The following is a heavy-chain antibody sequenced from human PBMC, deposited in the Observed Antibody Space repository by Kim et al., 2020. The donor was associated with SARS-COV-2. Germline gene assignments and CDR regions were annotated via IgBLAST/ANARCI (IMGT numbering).Heavy chain of an antibody. D-gene: IGHD1-26*01. CDR1: GYTFSAYYY. V-gene: IGHV1-2*02. Sequence: ASVKVSCKASGYTFSAYYYIHWVRQAPGQGLAWMGWINGNSGETGFTQKFQGRVTMTRDTSINTAYMELNRLTSDDTAMYYCAREWEIPGYDTFDIWGQGTMVTVSS. CDR3: AREWEIPGYDTFDI. J-gene: IGHJ3*02. CDR2: INGNSGET.